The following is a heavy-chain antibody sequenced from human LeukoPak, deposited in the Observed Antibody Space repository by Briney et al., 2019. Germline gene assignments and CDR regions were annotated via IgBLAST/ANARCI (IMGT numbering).Heavy chain of an antibody. CDR2: IYTSGST. D-gene: IGHD5-24*01. CDR3: ARGEDDYNGWFDP. Sequence: PSETLSLTCTVSGGSISSGSYYWSWIRQPAGKGLEWIGRIYTSGSTNYNPSLKSRVTISVDTSKNQFSLKLSSVTAADTAVYYCARGEDDYNGWFDPWGQGTLVTVSS. J-gene: IGHJ5*02. CDR1: GGSISSGSYY. V-gene: IGHV4-61*02.